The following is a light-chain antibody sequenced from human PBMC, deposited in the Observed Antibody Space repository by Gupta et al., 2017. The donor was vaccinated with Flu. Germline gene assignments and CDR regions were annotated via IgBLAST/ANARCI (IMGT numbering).Light chain of an antibody. CDR1: QSLLHSNGYNY. J-gene: IGKJ5*01. Sequence: DIVMTQSPLSLPVTPGEPASISCRSSQSLLHSNGYNYVDWYLQKPGQSPQLLIYLASNRASAVPDRLSGDGSGTDFTLGIIRVVAEDVGVYYCRLALPTGPTFGQGTRLEIK. CDR2: LAS. V-gene: IGKV2-28*01. CDR3: RLALPTGPT.